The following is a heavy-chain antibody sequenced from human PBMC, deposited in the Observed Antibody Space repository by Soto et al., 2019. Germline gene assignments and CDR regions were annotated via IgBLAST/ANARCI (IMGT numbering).Heavy chain of an antibody. V-gene: IGHV3-30*18. CDR2: VSSDGMNV. CDR1: GFNFRSLA. D-gene: IGHD3-3*02. Sequence: QVQLVESGGGVVQPGKSLILSCAVSGFNFRSLAVHWVRHAPGKGPGWVAAVSSDGMNVHYADSVKGRCTISRDDSETTVYLQLNSLSGDDTAMYYCAKGPISMMVVGYFAYWGQGTLVTVSS. CDR3: AKGPISMMVVGYFAY. J-gene: IGHJ4*02.